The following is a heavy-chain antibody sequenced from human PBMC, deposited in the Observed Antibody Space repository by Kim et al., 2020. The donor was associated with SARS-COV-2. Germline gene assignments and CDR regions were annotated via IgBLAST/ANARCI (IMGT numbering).Heavy chain of an antibody. V-gene: IGHV3-9*01. J-gene: IGHJ6*02. CDR2: ISWNSGSI. Sequence: GGSLRLSCAASGFTFDDYAMHWVRQAPGKGLEWVSGISWNSGSIDYADSVKGRFTISRDNAKNSLYLQMNSLRAEDTALYYCAKVEVWGQGTTVTVSS. CDR1: GFTFDDYA. CDR3: AKVEV.